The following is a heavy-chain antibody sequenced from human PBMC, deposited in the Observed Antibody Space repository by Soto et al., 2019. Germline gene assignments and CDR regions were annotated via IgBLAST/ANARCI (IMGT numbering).Heavy chain of an antibody. CDR1: GFTFSSYA. Sequence: EVQLLESGGGLAQPGGSLRLSCAASGFTFSSYAMSWVRQAPGKGLEWVSAISGSGGSTYYADSVKGRFTISRDNSKNTLYLQMNSLRAEDTAVYYCAKVVHSSGWEGEGDYGMDVWGQGTTVTVSS. CDR3: AKVVHSSGWEGEGDYGMDV. J-gene: IGHJ6*02. V-gene: IGHV3-23*01. CDR2: ISGSGGST. D-gene: IGHD6-19*01.